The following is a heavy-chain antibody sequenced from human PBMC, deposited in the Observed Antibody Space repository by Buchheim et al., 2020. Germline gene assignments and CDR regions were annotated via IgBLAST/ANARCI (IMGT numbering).Heavy chain of an antibody. D-gene: IGHD6-13*01. J-gene: IGHJ6*02. CDR3: ARELLAAAVYYYYGMDV. Sequence: QVQLVESGGGVVQPGRSLRLSCAASGFTFSSYAMHWVRQAPGKGLEWVAVISYDGSNKYYADSVKGRFTISRDNSKNTLYLQMNSLRAEDTAVYYCARELLAAAVYYYYGMDVWGQGTT. CDR1: GFTFSSYA. CDR2: ISYDGSNK. V-gene: IGHV3-30-3*01.